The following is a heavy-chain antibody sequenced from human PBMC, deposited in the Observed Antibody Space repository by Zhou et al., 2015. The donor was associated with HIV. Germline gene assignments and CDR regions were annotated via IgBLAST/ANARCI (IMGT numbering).Heavy chain of an antibody. J-gene: IGHJ4*02. CDR1: GYTFTSYG. Sequence: QVQLVQSGAEVKKPGASVKVSCKASGYTFTSYGISWVRQAPGQGLEWMGWISAYNGNTNYAQKLQGRVTMTTDTSTSTAYMELRSLRSDDTAVYYCARDGDIVVVPAAGPNYFDYWGQGTLVTVSS. D-gene: IGHD2-2*01. CDR3: ARDGDIVVVPAAGPNYFDY. V-gene: IGHV1-18*01. CDR2: ISAYNGNT.